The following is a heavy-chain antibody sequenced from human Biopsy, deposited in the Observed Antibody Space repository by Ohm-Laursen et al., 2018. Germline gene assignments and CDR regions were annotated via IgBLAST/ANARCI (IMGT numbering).Heavy chain of an antibody. D-gene: IGHD3-9*01. CDR3: ARGRGWGNTYFRSFDY. CDR2: IYNSGNT. Sequence: TLSLTCTVSRASISNGGYFWSWVRQRPGKGLEWIGHIYNSGNTYYHPSLQSRVTISIDTSKTQFSLRLASVTAADTAMYYCARGRGWGNTYFRSFDYRGQGTLVTVSS. V-gene: IGHV4-31*03. CDR1: RASISNGGYF. J-gene: IGHJ4*02.